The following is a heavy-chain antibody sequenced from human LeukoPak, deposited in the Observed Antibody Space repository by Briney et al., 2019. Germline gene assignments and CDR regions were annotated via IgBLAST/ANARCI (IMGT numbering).Heavy chain of an antibody. Sequence: SETLSLTCAVSGYSISSGYYWGWIRQPPGKGLEWIGNIYHSGSTYYNPSLKSRVTILVDTSKNQFSLKLGSVTAADTAVYYCARLHAGSSTSQYFDYWGQGSLVTVSS. D-gene: IGHD3-10*01. J-gene: IGHJ4*02. V-gene: IGHV4-38-2*01. CDR3: ARLHAGSSTSQYFDY. CDR2: IYHSGST. CDR1: GYSISSGYY.